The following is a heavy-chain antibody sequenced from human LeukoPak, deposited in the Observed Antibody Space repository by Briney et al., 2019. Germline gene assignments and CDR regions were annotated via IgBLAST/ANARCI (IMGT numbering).Heavy chain of an antibody. CDR1: GFTFSSYA. J-gene: IGHJ4*02. D-gene: IGHD6-19*01. V-gene: IGHV3-30-3*01. CDR2: ISYDGSNK. Sequence: GGSLRLSCAASGFTFSSYAMHRVRQAPGKGLEWVAVISYDGSNKYYADSVKGRFTISRDNSKNTLYLQMNSLRAEDTAVYYCARDRGWYRYFDYWGQGTLVTVSS. CDR3: ARDRGWYRYFDY.